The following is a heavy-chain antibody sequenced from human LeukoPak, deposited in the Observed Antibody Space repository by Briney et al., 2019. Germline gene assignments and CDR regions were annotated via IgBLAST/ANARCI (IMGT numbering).Heavy chain of an antibody. D-gene: IGHD5-12*01. CDR2: IYYSGST. V-gene: IGHV4-39*07. Sequence: SETLSLTCTVSGGSSSSSSYYWGWIRQPPGKGLEWIGSIYYSGSTYYNPSLKSRVTISVDTSKNQFSLKLSSVTAADTAVYYCARGEYSATEDNWFDPWGQGTLVTVSS. CDR3: ARGEYSATEDNWFDP. J-gene: IGHJ5*02. CDR1: GGSSSSSSYY.